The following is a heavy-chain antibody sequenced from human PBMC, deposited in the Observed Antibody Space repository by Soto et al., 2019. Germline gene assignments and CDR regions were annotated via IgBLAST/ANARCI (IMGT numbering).Heavy chain of an antibody. CDR2: IYPRDSDS. D-gene: IGHD2-15*01. CDR3: ARGSPSADLPYYYGMDV. J-gene: IGHJ6*02. CDR1: GFTFAIYW. V-gene: IGHV5-51*01. Sequence: LGDSLTISCHVSGFTFAIYWIGLVRQVPGKGLEWMGIIYPRDSDSTYSPSFQGQVTISADKSISTAYLQWSSLQASDTAVYYYARGSPSADLPYYYGMDVWGQGTTVTVSS.